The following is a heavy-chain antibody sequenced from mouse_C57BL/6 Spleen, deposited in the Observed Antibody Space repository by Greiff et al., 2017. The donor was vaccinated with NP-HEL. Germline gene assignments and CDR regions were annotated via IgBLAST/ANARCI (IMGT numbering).Heavy chain of an antibody. CDR1: GYTFTSYW. D-gene: IGHD1-1*01. CDR2: IHPNSGST. J-gene: IGHJ2*01. Sequence: VQLQQPGAELVKPGASVKLSCKASGYTFTSYWMHWVKQRPGQGLEWIGMIHPNSGSTNYNEKFKSKATLTVDKSSSTAYMQLSSLTSEDSAVYYCARSTTVARFDYWGQGTTLTVSS. CDR3: ARSTTVARFDY. V-gene: IGHV1-64*01.